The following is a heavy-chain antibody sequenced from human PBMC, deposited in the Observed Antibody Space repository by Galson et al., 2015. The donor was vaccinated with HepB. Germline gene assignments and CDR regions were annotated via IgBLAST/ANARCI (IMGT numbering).Heavy chain of an antibody. D-gene: IGHD2-15*01. V-gene: IGHV1-69*04. Sequence: SVKVSCKASGGTFSSYAISWVRQAPGQGLEWMGRIIPILGIANYAQKFQGGVTITADKSTSTAYMELSSLRSEDTAVYYCARTGLLSNWFDPWGQGTLVTVSS. J-gene: IGHJ5*02. CDR3: ARTGLLSNWFDP. CDR1: GGTFSSYA. CDR2: IIPILGIA.